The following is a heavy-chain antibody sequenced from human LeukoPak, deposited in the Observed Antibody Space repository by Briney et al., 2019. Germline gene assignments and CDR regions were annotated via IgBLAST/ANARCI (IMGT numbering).Heavy chain of an antibody. V-gene: IGHV4-4*07. Sequence: SETLSLTCTVSGGSISSYYWSWIRQPAGKALEWIGRIHASGSTKYNPSLKSRITMSVDMSKNQFSLKLSSVTAADTAVYYCARPQYSGNYFAFDIWGQGTKVTGSS. CDR3: ARPQYSGNYFAFDI. CDR1: GGSISSYY. J-gene: IGHJ3*02. D-gene: IGHD1-26*01. CDR2: IHASGST.